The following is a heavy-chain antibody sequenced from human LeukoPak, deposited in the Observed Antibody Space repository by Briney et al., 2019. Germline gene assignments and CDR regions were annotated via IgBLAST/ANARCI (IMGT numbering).Heavy chain of an antibody. D-gene: IGHD3-22*01. CDR1: GVSISSYS. J-gene: IGHJ3*02. CDR2: IYTSGSP. CDR3: AREIDYFYYDSLARAASHGFDI. Sequence: PSETLSLTCTVSGVSISSYSWTWVRQPAGKGLEWIGRIYTSGSPTYNHSLKSRLTVSVDTSTNQFYLKLTSVTAADTALYFCAREIDYFYYDSLARAASHGFDIWGQGTMVTVSS. V-gene: IGHV4-4*07.